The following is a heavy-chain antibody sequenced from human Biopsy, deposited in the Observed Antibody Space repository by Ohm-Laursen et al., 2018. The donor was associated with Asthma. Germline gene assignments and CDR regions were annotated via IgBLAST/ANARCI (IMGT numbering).Heavy chain of an antibody. D-gene: IGHD5-24*01. J-gene: IGHJ4*02. CDR2: ITRSAGRT. V-gene: IGHV3-23*01. CDR1: GFTFSSFA. CDR3: EKDIGSREDY. Sequence: SLRLSCADSGFTFSSFAMSWVRQAPGKGLEWVSAITRSAGRTDYADTEKGRFTISRDNSKNTLYLQMNSLRDEDTAVYYCEKDIGSREDYWGQGTLVTVSS.